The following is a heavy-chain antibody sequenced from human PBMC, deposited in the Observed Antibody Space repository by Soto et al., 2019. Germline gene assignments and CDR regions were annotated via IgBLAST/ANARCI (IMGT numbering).Heavy chain of an antibody. CDR3: ARARVQAHYYYYGMDV. CDR1: GFTFSSYA. D-gene: IGHD1-1*01. J-gene: IGHJ6*02. CDR2: ISYDGSNK. V-gene: IGHV3-30-3*01. Sequence: GGSLRLSCAASGFTFSSYAMHWVRQAPGKGLEWVAVISYDGSNKYYADSVKGRFTISRDNSKNTLYLQMNSLRAEDTAVYYCARARVQAHYYYYGMDVWGQGTTVTVSS.